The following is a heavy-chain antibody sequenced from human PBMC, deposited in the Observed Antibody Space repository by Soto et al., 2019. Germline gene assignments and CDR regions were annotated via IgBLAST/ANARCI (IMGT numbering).Heavy chain of an antibody. CDR3: AKGRYSSSSPYYFDY. J-gene: IGHJ4*02. Sequence: QVQLVESGGGVVQPGRSLRLSCAASGFTFSSYGMHWVRQAPGKGLEWVAVISYDGSNKYYADSVKGRFTISRDNSKNTRYLPMNSLRAEDTGVYYCAKGRYSSSSPYYFDYWGQGTLVTVSS. D-gene: IGHD6-6*01. CDR1: GFTFSSYG. CDR2: ISYDGSNK. V-gene: IGHV3-30*18.